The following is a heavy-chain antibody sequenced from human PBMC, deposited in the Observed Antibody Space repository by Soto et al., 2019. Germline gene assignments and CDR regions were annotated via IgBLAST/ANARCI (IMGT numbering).Heavy chain of an antibody. CDR2: ISSSSNTI. Sequence: EVQLVESGGGLVQPGGSLRLSCAASGFTFSSYSMNWVRQAPGKGLEWVSYISSSSNTIYAASVKGRFTISRDNANNSVYLQMNSLRAEDTAVYYCSLDQYYYNGRGAFDIWGQGTMVTVSS. J-gene: IGHJ3*02. D-gene: IGHD3-10*01. CDR3: SLDQYYYNGRGAFDI. CDR1: GFTFSSYS. V-gene: IGHV3-48*01.